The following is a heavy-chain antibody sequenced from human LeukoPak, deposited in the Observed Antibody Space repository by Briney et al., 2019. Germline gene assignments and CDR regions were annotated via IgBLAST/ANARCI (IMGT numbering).Heavy chain of an antibody. J-gene: IGHJ4*02. CDR1: RGSVRNYY. D-gene: IGHD6-13*01. V-gene: IGHV4-59*02. CDR2: ISYSGTT. Sequence: PSETLSLTCTVSRGSVRNYYWNRIRQPPGKGLEWIGYISYSGTTNYNPSLKSRITISVDTSKNQFSLKLSSVTAADTAVYYCARSFPSEAGDYWGQGTLVTVSS. CDR3: ARSFPSEAGDY.